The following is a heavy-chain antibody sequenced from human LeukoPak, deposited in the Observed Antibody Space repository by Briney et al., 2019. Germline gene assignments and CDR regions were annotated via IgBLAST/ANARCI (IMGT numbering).Heavy chain of an antibody. D-gene: IGHD2-21*02. J-gene: IGHJ4*02. V-gene: IGHV3-53*01. CDR2: IYSGGST. CDR3: ARRAGGYLLPYDY. CDR1: GFTVSSNY. Sequence: GGSLRLSCVVSGFTVSSNYMSWVRQAPGKGLEWVSLIYSGGSTYYEDSVKGRLTISRDNSKNTLYLQMNSLRAEDTAVYYCARRAGGYLLPYDYWGQGTLGTVSS.